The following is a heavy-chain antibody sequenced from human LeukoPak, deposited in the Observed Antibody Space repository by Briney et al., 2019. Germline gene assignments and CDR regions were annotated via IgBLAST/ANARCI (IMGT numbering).Heavy chain of an antibody. D-gene: IGHD7-27*01. CDR2: IKQDGSIH. CDR3: ARGHWGLDY. J-gene: IGHJ4*02. CDR1: GFTFSSYA. Sequence: GGSLRLSCAASGFTFSSYAMSWVRQAPGKGLAWVANIKQDGSIHYYVDSVKGRFTISRDNAKNSLYLQMNSLRAEDTAVYYCARGHWGLDYWGRGTLVTVSS. V-gene: IGHV3-7*01.